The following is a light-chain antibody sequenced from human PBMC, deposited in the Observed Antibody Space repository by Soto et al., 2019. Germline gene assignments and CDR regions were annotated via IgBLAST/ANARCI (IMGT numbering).Light chain of an antibody. CDR2: EVS. CDR3: ISYAGSNLLYV. J-gene: IGLJ1*01. CDR1: SSDVGGYNY. V-gene: IGLV2-8*01. Sequence: QSALTQPPSASGSPGQSVTISCTGTSSDVGGYNYVSWYQQHPGKAPKLMIYEVSKRPSGVPDRFSGSKSGNTASLTVSGLQAEDEADYYCISYAGSNLLYVFGTVTKVTVL.